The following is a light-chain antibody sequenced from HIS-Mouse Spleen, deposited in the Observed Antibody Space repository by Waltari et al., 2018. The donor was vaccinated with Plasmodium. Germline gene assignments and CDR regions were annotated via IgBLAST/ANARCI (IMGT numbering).Light chain of an antibody. CDR1: QSISSN. V-gene: IGKV3-15*01. Sequence: EIVMTQSRATLSVSPGERADLSCRASQSISSNLAWYQQKPGQAPRLLIYGASTRATGIPARFSGSGSGTEFTLTISSLQSEDFAVYYCQQYNNWSFTFGPGTKVDIK. J-gene: IGKJ3*01. CDR2: GAS. CDR3: QQYNNWSFT.